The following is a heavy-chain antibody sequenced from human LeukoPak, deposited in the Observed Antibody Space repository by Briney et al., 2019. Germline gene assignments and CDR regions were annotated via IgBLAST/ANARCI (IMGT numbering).Heavy chain of an antibody. J-gene: IGHJ4*02. CDR3: AGRPPYGSGSYSDY. Sequence: SETLSLTCAVYGGSFSSYYWSWIRQPPGKGLEWIGYIYYSGSTNYNPSLKSRVTISVDTSKNHFSLKLSSVTAADTAVYYCAGRPPYGSGSYSDYWGQGTLVTVSS. CDR1: GGSFSSYY. CDR2: IYYSGST. D-gene: IGHD3-10*01. V-gene: IGHV4-59*01.